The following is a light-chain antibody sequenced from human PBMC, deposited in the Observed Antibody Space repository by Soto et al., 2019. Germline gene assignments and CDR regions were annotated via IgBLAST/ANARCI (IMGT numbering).Light chain of an antibody. V-gene: IGKV3-15*01. CDR3: QQSNDWWT. CDR1: QGVSNN. Sequence: ILMTQYPATLSVSPGERATLSFRASQGVSNNLAWYQQKPGQAPRLLIYGASTRATGIPARFSGSGSGTEFTLTISSLQSEDFVVYYCQQSNDWWTFGQGTKVDI. J-gene: IGKJ1*01. CDR2: GAS.